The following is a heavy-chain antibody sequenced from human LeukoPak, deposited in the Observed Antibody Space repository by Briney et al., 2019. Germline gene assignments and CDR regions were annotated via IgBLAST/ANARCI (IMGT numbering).Heavy chain of an antibody. CDR3: ARGRRRSSGYYYGVFDY. Sequence: SETLSLTCTVSGGSISSYYWSWIRQPPGKGLGWIGYIYYSGSTNYNPSLKSRVTISVDTSKNQFSLKLSSVTAADTAVYYCARGRRRSSGYYYGVFDYWGQGTLVTVSS. V-gene: IGHV4-59*12. CDR2: IYYSGST. J-gene: IGHJ4*02. CDR1: GGSISSYY. D-gene: IGHD3-22*01.